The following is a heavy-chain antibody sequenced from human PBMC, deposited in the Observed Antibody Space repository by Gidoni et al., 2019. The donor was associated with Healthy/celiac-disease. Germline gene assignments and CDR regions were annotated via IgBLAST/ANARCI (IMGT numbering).Heavy chain of an antibody. V-gene: IGHV1-46*01. J-gene: IGHJ4*02. D-gene: IGHD4-17*01. Sequence: QVQLVQSGAEVKKPGASVTVSCKASGYTFTSYYMHWVRQAPGQGLEWMGIINPSSGSTSYAQKFQGRVTMTRDTSTSTVYMELSSLRSEDTAVYYCARDKLRWYHFDYWGQGTLVTVSS. CDR3: ARDKLRWYHFDY. CDR1: GYTFTSYY. CDR2: INPSSGST.